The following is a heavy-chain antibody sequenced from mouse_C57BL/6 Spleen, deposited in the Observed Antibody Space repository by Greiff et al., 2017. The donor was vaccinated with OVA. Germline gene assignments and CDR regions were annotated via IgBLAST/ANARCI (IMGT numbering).Heavy chain of an antibody. D-gene: IGHD2-5*01. CDR1: GFSLTSYG. CDR2: IWSGGST. CDR3: ATAYYSNSNYAMDY. J-gene: IGHJ4*01. V-gene: IGHV2-2*01. Sequence: VKLMESGPGLVQPSQSLSITCTVSGFSLTSYGVHWVRQSPGKGLEWLGVIWSGGSTDYNAAFISRLSISKDNSKSQVFFKMNSLQADDTAIYYCATAYYSNSNYAMDYWGQGTSVTVSS.